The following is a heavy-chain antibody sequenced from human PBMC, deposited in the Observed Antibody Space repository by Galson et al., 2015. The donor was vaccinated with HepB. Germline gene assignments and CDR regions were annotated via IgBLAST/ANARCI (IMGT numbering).Heavy chain of an antibody. CDR3: ARVRQLGQGFHY. CDR1: GDSGSNNNVG. V-gene: IGHV6-1*01. CDR2: TYYRSKFYN. D-gene: IGHD3-10*01. J-gene: IGHJ4*02. Sequence: CAISGDSGSNNNVGWNRIRQSPSRGLEWLGRTYYRSKFYNDYAESVKSRITINPDTSKNQISLQLNSVTPEDTAVYYCARVRQLGQGFHYWGQGTLVTVSS.